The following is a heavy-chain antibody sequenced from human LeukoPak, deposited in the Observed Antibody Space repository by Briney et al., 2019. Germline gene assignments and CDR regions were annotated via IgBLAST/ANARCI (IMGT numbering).Heavy chain of an antibody. Sequence: GGSLRLSCAASGFTFSDYYMSWIRQAPGKGLEWVSYISSSGSTIYYADSVKGRFTISRGNAKNSLYLQMNSLRAEDTAVYYCARSLVEMIAYYFDYWGQGTLVTVSS. V-gene: IGHV3-11*01. CDR2: ISSSGSTI. CDR3: ARSLVEMIAYYFDY. D-gene: IGHD3-22*01. CDR1: GFTFSDYY. J-gene: IGHJ4*02.